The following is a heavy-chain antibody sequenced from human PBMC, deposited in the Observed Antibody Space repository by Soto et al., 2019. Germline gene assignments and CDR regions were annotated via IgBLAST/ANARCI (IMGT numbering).Heavy chain of an antibody. CDR3: ARDEEVFSGYPYYYYQMSV. CDR1: GYTFTSYG. V-gene: IGHV1-18*01. CDR2: ISAYNGNT. J-gene: IGHJ6*03. Sequence: ASVKVSCKASGYTFTSYGISWVRQAPGQGLEWMGWISAYNGNTNYAQKLQGRVTMTTDTSTSTAYMELRSLRSDDTAVYYCARDEEVFSGYPYYYYQMSVWGKGTTVTVSS. D-gene: IGHD5-12*01.